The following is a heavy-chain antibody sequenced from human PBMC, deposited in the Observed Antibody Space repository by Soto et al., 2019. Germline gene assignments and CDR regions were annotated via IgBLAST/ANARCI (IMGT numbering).Heavy chain of an antibody. CDR2: IYYSGST. CDR1: GRSISSYY. Sequence: SETLSLTCTVSGRSISSYYWSWIRQPPGKGLEWIGYIYYSGSTNYNPSLKSRVTISVDTSKNQFSLKLSSVTAADTAVYYCARVAGYCSSTSCYPNWFDPWGQGTLVTVSS. CDR3: ARVAGYCSSTSCYPNWFDP. J-gene: IGHJ5*02. V-gene: IGHV4-59*01. D-gene: IGHD2-2*01.